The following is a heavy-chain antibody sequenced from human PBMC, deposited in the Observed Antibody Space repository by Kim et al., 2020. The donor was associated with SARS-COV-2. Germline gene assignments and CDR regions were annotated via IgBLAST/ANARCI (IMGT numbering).Heavy chain of an antibody. CDR2: IRSKAYGGTT. Sequence: GGSLRLSCTASGFTFGDYAMSWVRQAPGKGLEWVGFIRSKAYGGTTEYAASVKGRFTISRDDSKSIAYLQMNSLKTEDTAVYYCTRGRDIFGYWGQGTLVTVSS. CDR1: GFTFGDYA. J-gene: IGHJ4*02. V-gene: IGHV3-49*04. CDR3: TRGRDIFGY. D-gene: IGHD3-9*01.